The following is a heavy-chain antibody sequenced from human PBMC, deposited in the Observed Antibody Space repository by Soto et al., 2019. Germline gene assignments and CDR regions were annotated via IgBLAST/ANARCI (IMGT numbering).Heavy chain of an antibody. CDR1: GFTFSSYA. CDR3: AKDPTYYYDSSGYYQTDAFDI. Sequence: GGSLRLSCAASGFTFSSYAMSWVRQAPGKGLEWVSAISGSGGSTYYADSVKGRFTISRDNSKNTLYLQMNSLRAEDTAVYYCAKDPTYYYDSSGYYQTDAFDIWGQGTMVTVS. V-gene: IGHV3-23*01. J-gene: IGHJ3*02. CDR2: ISGSGGST. D-gene: IGHD3-22*01.